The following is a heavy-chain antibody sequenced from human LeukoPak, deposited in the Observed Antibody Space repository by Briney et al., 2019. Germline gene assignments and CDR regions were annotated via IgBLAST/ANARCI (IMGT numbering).Heavy chain of an antibody. D-gene: IGHD6-6*01. V-gene: IGHV4-39*07. J-gene: IGHJ6*03. CDR2: INHSGST. CDR1: GGSISSSSYY. Sequence: PSETLSLTCTVSGGSISSSSYYWGWIRQPPGKGLEWIGEINHSGSTNYNPSLKSRVTISVDTSKNQFSLKLSSVTAADTAVYYCARGKAARRPLVAYYYYYMDVWGKGTTVTVSS. CDR3: ARGKAARRPLVAYYYYYMDV.